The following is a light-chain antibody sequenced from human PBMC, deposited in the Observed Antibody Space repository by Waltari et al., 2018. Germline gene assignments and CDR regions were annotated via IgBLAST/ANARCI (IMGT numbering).Light chain of an antibody. V-gene: IGLV2-23*02. CDR3: CSYGGASLRV. Sequence: QSALTQPASVSGSPGQSITISCPGTTRDIGSYNLVSWYQQHPGEVPKLIIYEVNKRPSGVSNRFSGSKSGNTASLTISGLQPEDEADYYCCSYGGASLRVFGGGTKVTVL. CDR1: TRDIGSYNL. J-gene: IGLJ3*02. CDR2: EVN.